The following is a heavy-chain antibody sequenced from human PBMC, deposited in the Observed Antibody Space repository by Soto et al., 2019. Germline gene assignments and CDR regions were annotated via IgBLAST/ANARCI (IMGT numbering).Heavy chain of an antibody. D-gene: IGHD3-22*01. J-gene: IGHJ4*02. V-gene: IGHV3-15*07. CDR3: TTDPVTMIVVVPSSG. Sequence: GGSLRLSCAASGFTFSNAWLNWVRQAPGKGLEWVGRIKSKTDGGTTDYAAPVKGRFTISRDDSKNTLYLQMNSLKTEDTAVYYCTTDPVTMIVVVPSSGWGQGTLVTVSS. CDR1: GFTFSNAW. CDR2: IKSKTDGGTT.